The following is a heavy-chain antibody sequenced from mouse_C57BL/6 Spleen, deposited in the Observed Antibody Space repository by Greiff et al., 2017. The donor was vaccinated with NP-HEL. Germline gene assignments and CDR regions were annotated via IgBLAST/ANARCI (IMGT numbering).Heavy chain of an antibody. V-gene: IGHV3-6*01. CDR3: ARGRWAYYFDY. D-gene: IGHD1-1*02. CDR2: ISYDGSN. CDR1: GYSITSGYY. Sequence: DVQLQESGPGLVKPSQSLSLTCSVTGYSITSGYYWNWIRQFPGNKLEWMGYISYDGSNNYNPSLKNRISITRDTSKNQFFLKLNSVTTEDTATYYCARGRWAYYFDYWGQGTTLTVSS. J-gene: IGHJ2*01.